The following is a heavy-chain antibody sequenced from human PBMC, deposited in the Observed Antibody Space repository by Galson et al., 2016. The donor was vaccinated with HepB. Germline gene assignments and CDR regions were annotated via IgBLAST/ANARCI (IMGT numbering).Heavy chain of an antibody. V-gene: IGHV3-74*03. CDR3: ARDLSGPDY. J-gene: IGHJ4*02. CDR2: IEPDGSSP. CDR1: GFTFRNHQ. Sequence: SLRLSCAVSGFTFRNHQMHWVRQVPGKGLVWVSRIEPDGSSPMYADSVKGRFTISRDNAENRLYLQMNSLRAEDTAIYYWARDLSGPDYWGQGTLVTVSS.